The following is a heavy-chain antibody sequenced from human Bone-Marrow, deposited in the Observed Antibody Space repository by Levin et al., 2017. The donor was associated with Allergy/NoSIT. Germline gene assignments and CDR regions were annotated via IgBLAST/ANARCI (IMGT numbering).Heavy chain of an antibody. CDR2: IYSSGST. D-gene: IGHD6-19*01. CDR3: ARDTSGWYGGAFDI. V-gene: IGHV4-61*02. J-gene: IGHJ3*02. Sequence: PSETLSLTCTVSGGSISSGSYYWSWIRQPAGKGLEWIGRIYSSGSTDYNPSLKSRVTISVDTSKNQFSLKLSSVTAADTAVYYCARDTSGWYGGAFDIWGPGTMVTVSS. CDR1: GGSISSGSYY.